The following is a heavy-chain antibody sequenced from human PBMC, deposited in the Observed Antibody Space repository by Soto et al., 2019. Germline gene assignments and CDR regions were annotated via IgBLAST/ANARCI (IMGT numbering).Heavy chain of an antibody. CDR3: AKNRRGGGYNSGPSDY. CDR1: GDSVSSSSVA. J-gene: IGHJ4*02. CDR2: TYYRSRWYS. Sequence: PSQTLSLTCVISGDSVSSSSVAWNWVRQSPSRGLEWLGRTYYRSRWYSDFAVSVRGRIVINADTSKNQFSLQLNSVTPEDTAVYYCAKNRRGGGYNSGPSDYWGQGTLVTVSS. V-gene: IGHV6-1*01. D-gene: IGHD5-12*01.